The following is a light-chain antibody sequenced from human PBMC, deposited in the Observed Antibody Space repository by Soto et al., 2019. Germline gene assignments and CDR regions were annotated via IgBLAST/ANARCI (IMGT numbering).Light chain of an antibody. CDR2: DVS. Sequence: QSALTQPASVSGSPGQSITISCTGTSSDVGDYNYVSWYQQHPGKAPKLMIYDVSNRPSGVSNRVSGSKSGNTASLTISGLQPEDEADDYCSSYTSSSAWVFGGGTKLTVL. J-gene: IGLJ3*02. CDR3: SSYTSSSAWV. CDR1: SSDVGDYNY. V-gene: IGLV2-14*01.